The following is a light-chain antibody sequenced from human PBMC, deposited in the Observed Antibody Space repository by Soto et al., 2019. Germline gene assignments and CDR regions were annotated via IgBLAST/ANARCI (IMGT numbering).Light chain of an antibody. J-gene: IGKJ3*01. CDR1: QSISSY. V-gene: IGKV1-39*01. CDR3: QQSYSTPGT. CDR2: AAS. Sequence: DIQMTQSPSSLSASVGDRVTITCRASQSISSYLNWYQQKPGKAPKLLIYAASSLQSGVPSRFSGSGSGTDFTLTISNLQPEDFATYYCQQSYSTPGTFGPGTKVDIK.